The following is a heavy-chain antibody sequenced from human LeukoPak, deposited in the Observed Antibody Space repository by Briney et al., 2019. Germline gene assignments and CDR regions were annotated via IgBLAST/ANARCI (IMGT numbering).Heavy chain of an antibody. CDR2: ISGSGGST. J-gene: IGHJ4*02. CDR1: GGSISSGDYY. CDR3: AKGVDESVIDY. Sequence: ETLSLTCTVSGGSISSGDYYWSWIRQPPGKGLEWVSAISGSGGSTYYADSVKGRFTISRDNSKNTLYLQMNSLRAEDTAVYYCAKGVDESVIDYWGQGTLVTVSS. V-gene: IGHV3-23*01.